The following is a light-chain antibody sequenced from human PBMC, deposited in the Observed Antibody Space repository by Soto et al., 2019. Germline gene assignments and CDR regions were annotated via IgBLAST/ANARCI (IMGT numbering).Light chain of an antibody. V-gene: IGKV3-20*01. J-gene: IGKJ5*01. CDR2: GVS. CDR3: QQYAPSPAIT. Sequence: ETVLTQSPGTLSLSPGERDTLSCRASQSVSSNYLVWYQQKPGQAPRLLISGVSTRATGITDRFSGSGSGTDFTLTISRLEPVDVAVYYCQQYAPSPAITFCQGTRVEIK. CDR1: QSVSSNY.